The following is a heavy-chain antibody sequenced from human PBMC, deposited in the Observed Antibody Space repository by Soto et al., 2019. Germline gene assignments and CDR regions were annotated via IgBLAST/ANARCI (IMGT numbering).Heavy chain of an antibody. V-gene: IGHV2-26*01. Sequence: QVTLKESGPVLVKPTETLTLTCTVSGFSLSNARMGVSWIRQPPGKALEWLAHIFSNDEKSYSTSLKSRLTISKDTSKSQVVLTMTNMDPVDTATYYCARMLGYCSGGSCYSRVRMDVWGQGTTVTVSS. CDR2: IFSNDEK. D-gene: IGHD2-15*01. CDR3: ARMLGYCSGGSCYSRVRMDV. J-gene: IGHJ6*02. CDR1: GFSLSNARMG.